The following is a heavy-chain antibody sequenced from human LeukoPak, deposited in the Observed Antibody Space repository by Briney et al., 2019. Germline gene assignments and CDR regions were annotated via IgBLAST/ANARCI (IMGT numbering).Heavy chain of an antibody. CDR2: ISCDGSNK. Sequence: GRSLRLSCAASGFTFSNYAMHWVRQAPGKGLEWVAVISCDGSNKYYADSVKGRFTISRDNSKNTLYLQMNSLRAEDTAVYYCAREGVVVTASFDYRGQGTLVTVSS. V-gene: IGHV3-30-3*01. CDR3: AREGVVVTASFDY. CDR1: GFTFSNYA. D-gene: IGHD2-21*02. J-gene: IGHJ4*02.